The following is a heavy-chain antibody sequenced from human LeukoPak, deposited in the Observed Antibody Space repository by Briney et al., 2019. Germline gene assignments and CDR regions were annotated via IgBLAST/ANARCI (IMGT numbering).Heavy chain of an antibody. Sequence: GASVKVSCKASGGTFSSYAISWVRQAPGQGLEWMGGIIPIFGTANYAQKFQGRVTITADESTSTAYMELSSLRSEDTAVYYCARAADYGDYRDYWGQGTLVTVSS. CDR2: IIPIFGTA. J-gene: IGHJ4*02. CDR3: ARAADYGDYRDY. V-gene: IGHV1-69*13. CDR1: GGTFSSYA. D-gene: IGHD4-17*01.